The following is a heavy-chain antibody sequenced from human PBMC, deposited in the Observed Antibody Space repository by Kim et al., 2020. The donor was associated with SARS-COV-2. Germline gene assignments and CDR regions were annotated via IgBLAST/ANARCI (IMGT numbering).Heavy chain of an antibody. CDR1: GYSFTSYW. CDR2: IYPGDSDT. D-gene: IGHD2-2*01. CDR3: ARLVPSCSSTSCYRRTYYYYGMDV. V-gene: IGHV5-51*01. J-gene: IGHJ6*02. Sequence: GESLKISCKGSGYSFTSYWIGWVRQMPGKGLEWMGIIYPGDSDTRYSPSFQGQVTISADKSISTAYLQWSSLKASDTAMYYCARLVPSCSSTSCYRRTYYYYGMDVWGQGTTVTVS.